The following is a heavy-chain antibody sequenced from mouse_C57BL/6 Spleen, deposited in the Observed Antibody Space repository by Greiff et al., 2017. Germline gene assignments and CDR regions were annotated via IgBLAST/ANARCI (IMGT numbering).Heavy chain of an antibody. D-gene: IGHD1-1*01. CDR1: GYTFTSSW. Sequence: QVQLQQPGAELVRPGSSVKLSCKASGYTFTSSWMDWVKQRPGQGLEWIGNIYPSDSETHSNQKFKVKATFTVDKSSSTAYIQLSRLTTEDSAVYYCARWDYYGSSYVGYAMDYWGQGTTVTVSS. J-gene: IGHJ4*01. V-gene: IGHV1-61*01. CDR2: IYPSDSET. CDR3: ARWDYYGSSYVGYAMDY.